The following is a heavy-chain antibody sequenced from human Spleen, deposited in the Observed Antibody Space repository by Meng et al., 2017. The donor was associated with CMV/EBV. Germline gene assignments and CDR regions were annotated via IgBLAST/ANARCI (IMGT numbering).Heavy chain of an antibody. Sequence: SGYTFTGHFLHWVRQAPGQGLEWMGWINPNSGGTISAQKFQGRITMTSDTSISTAYLELNSLRSDDTAVYYCARSYFDYGGGYYQDYWGQGTLVTVS. J-gene: IGHJ4*02. V-gene: IGHV1-2*02. CDR2: INPNSGGT. CDR1: GYTFTGHF. D-gene: IGHD3-3*01. CDR3: ARSYFDYGGGYYQDY.